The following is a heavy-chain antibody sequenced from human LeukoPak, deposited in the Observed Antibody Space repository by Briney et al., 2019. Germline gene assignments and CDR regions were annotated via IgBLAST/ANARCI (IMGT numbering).Heavy chain of an antibody. V-gene: IGHV4-59*01. CDR2: IYYGGST. CDR1: GGSITSYY. J-gene: IGHJ6*03. CDR3: ARQAALNYYYYMDV. Sequence: SETLSLTCTVSGGSITSYYYNLIRQPPGKGLEWIGYIYYGGSTNYNPSLKSRVTMSVDTSKKQISLKLNSVTAADTAVYYCARQAALNYYYYMDVWGLGTTVTVSS. D-gene: IGHD6-25*01.